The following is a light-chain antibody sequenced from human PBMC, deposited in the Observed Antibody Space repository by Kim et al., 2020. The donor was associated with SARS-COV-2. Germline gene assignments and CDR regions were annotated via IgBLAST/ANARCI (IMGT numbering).Light chain of an antibody. J-gene: IGLJ2*01. Sequence: ALGQTVRITCQGDSLRTYPASWYQQKPGQAPLLVIYGKNNRPSGIPDRFSGSSSGNTASLTITGAQAEDEADYYCNSRDSSGNHVVFGGGTQLTVL. V-gene: IGLV3-19*01. CDR1: SLRTYP. CDR2: GKN. CDR3: NSRDSSGNHVV.